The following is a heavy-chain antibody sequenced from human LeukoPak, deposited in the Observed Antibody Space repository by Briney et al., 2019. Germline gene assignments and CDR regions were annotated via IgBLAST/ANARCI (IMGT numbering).Heavy chain of an antibody. D-gene: IGHD3-3*01. CDR1: GYTFTSYG. CDR3: ARGYYDFWSGYTSDYCYYMDV. J-gene: IGHJ6*03. V-gene: IGHV1-18*01. Sequence: ASVKVSCKASGYTFTSYGISWVRQAPGQGLEWMGWISAYNGNTNYAQKLQGRVTMTTDTSTSTAYMELRSLRSDDTAVYYCARGYYDFWSGYTSDYCYYMDVWGKGTTVTVSS. CDR2: ISAYNGNT.